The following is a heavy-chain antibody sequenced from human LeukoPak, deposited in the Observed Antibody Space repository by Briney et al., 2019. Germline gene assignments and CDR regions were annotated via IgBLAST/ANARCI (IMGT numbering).Heavy chain of an antibody. J-gene: IGHJ4*02. D-gene: IGHD2-15*01. Sequence: GASVKVSCKASGYTFTSYDINWVRQATGQGLEWMGWMNPNSGNTGCAQKFQGRVTMTRNTSISTAYMELSSPRSEDTAVYYCSIVVVAATRPFDYWGQGTLVTVSS. CDR1: GYTFTSYD. CDR2: MNPNSGNT. CDR3: SIVVVAATRPFDY. V-gene: IGHV1-8*01.